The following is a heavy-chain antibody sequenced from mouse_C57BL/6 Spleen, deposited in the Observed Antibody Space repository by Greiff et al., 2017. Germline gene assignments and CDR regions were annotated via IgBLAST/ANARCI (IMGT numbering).Heavy chain of an antibody. CDR1: GFTFTDYY. V-gene: IGHV7-3*01. Sequence: EVQVVESGGGLVQPGGSLSLSCAASGFTFTDYYMSWVRQPPGKALEWLGFIRNKANGYTTEYSASVKGRFTISRDNSQSILYLQMNALRAEDSATYYCARYLYYYYDGYAMNYWGQGTSVTVSS. CDR3: ARYLYYYYDGYAMNY. J-gene: IGHJ4*01. CDR2: IRNKANGYTT. D-gene: IGHD2-4*01.